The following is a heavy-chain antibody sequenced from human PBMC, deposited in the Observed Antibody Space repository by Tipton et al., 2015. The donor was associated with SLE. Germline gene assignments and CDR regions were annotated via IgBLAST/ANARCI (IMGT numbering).Heavy chain of an antibody. CDR3: AKMGRAFDI. CDR2: IRFDGSIQ. J-gene: IGHJ3*02. V-gene: IGHV3-30*02. D-gene: IGHD1-26*01. Sequence: QLVQSGGGLVKPGGSLRLSCAVSGFTFSSTAMHWVRQAPGKGLEWVARIRFDGSIQYYADSAQGRFTISRDNSKSTLYLQMNSLRAEDTAVYYCAKMGRAFDIWGQGTMVTVSS. CDR1: GFTFSSTA.